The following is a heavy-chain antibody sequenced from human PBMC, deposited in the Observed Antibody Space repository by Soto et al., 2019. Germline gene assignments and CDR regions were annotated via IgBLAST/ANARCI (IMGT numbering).Heavy chain of an antibody. CDR2: IYYSGST. CDR3: ARHPHSSGWYSRWYFDY. V-gene: IGHV4-39*01. J-gene: IGHJ4*02. D-gene: IGHD6-19*01. CDR1: GGSISSSSYY. Sequence: QLQLQESGPGLVKPSETLSLTCTVSGGSISSSSYYWGWIRQPPGKGLEWIGSIYYSGSTYYNPSLKSRVTISVDTSKNQFSLKLSSVTAADTAVYYCARHPHSSGWYSRWYFDYWGQGTLVTVSS.